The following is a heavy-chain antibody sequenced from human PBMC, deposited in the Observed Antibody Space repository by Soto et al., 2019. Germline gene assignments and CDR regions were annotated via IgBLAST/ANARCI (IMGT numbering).Heavy chain of an antibody. J-gene: IGHJ5*02. CDR2: IKSKTDGGTI. V-gene: IGHV3-15*07. Sequence: PGGSLRLSCAASGFTFSTSWFNWLRQAPGKGLEWVGLIKSKTDGGTIEYAAPVKGRFTISRDDSKTTLYLQMNSLKTDDTGVYYCTRDEWFDPWGQGTLVTVSS. CDR3: TRDEWFDP. CDR1: GFTFSTSW.